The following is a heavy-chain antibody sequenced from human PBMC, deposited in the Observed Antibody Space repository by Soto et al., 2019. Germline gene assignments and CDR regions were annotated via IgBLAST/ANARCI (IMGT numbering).Heavy chain of an antibody. CDR3: ACAYDFWSGPRAGSFDY. J-gene: IGHJ4*02. CDR2: IYYSGST. D-gene: IGHD3-3*01. CDR1: GGSISSYY. Sequence: SETLSLTCTVSGGSISSYYWSWIRQPPGKGLEWIGYIYYSGSTNYSPSLKSRVTISVDTSKNQFSLKLSSVTAADTAVYYCACAYDFWSGPRAGSFDYWGQGTLVTVSS. V-gene: IGHV4-59*01.